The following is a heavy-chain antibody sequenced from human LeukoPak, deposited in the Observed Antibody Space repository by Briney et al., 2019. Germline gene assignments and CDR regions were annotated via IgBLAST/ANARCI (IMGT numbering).Heavy chain of an antibody. CDR3: ASPSGYGDFDY. V-gene: IGHV3-48*03. CDR1: GFTFSSYE. J-gene: IGHJ4*02. Sequence: GGSLRLSCAASGFTFSSYEMNWVRQAPGKGLKWVSYISSSGSTIYYADSVKGRFTISRDNAKNSLYLQMNSLRAEDTAVYYCASPSGYGDFDYWGQGTLVTVSS. D-gene: IGHD4-17*01. CDR2: ISSSGSTI.